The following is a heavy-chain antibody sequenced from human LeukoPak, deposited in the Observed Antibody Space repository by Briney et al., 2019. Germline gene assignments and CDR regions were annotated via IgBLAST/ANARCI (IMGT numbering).Heavy chain of an antibody. CDR3: ARPIGGAARRGVVDY. D-gene: IGHD6-6*01. V-gene: IGHV1-18*01. J-gene: IGHJ4*02. Sequence: GASVKVSCKASGYTFTSYGISWVRQAPGQGLEWMGWISAYNGNTNYTQKLQGRVTMTTDTSTSTAYMELRSLRSDDTAVYYCARPIGGAARRGVVDYWGQGTLVTVSS. CDR2: ISAYNGNT. CDR1: GYTFTSYG.